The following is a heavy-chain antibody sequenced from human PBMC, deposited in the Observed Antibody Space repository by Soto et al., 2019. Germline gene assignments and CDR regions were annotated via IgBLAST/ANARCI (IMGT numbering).Heavy chain of an antibody. V-gene: IGHV4-34*02. Sequence: QVQLQQWGAGLLRPSETLALTCSVSGTPFGGDYWTWIRQPPGKALEWIGEVNYSGDTNYNPSLRSRVTIALDPPKKQFSMRLPSVTAADTATYYCARAVPTNSHDLRDWGQGTRVTVS. CDR2: VNYSGDT. CDR1: GTPFGGDY. CDR3: ARAVPTNSHDLRD. D-gene: IGHD1-1*01. J-gene: IGHJ1*01.